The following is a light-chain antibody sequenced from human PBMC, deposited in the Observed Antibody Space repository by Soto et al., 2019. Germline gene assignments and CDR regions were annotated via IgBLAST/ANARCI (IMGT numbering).Light chain of an antibody. Sequence: QSVLTQPASVSGSPGQSITISCTGTSSDIGGYKYVSWYQQHPGKAPKLMIYEVSNRPSGVSNRFSGSKSGNTASLTISGLQAEDEADYYCSSYISSSTLVFGGGTKLTVL. CDR2: EVS. CDR1: SSDIGGYKY. J-gene: IGLJ2*01. V-gene: IGLV2-14*01. CDR3: SSYISSSTLV.